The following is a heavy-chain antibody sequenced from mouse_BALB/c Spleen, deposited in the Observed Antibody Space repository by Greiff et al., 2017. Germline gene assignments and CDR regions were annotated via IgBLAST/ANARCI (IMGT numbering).Heavy chain of an antibody. Sequence: VQLKQSGPGLVKPSQSLSLTCSVTGYSITSGYYWNWIRQFPGNKLEWMGYISYDGSNNYNPSLKNRISITRDTSKNQFFLKLNSVTTEDTATYYCARDIDYGSLDYWGQGTSVTVSS. J-gene: IGHJ4*01. D-gene: IGHD1-1*01. CDR1: GYSITSGYY. CDR3: ARDIDYGSLDY. CDR2: ISYDGSN. V-gene: IGHV3-6*02.